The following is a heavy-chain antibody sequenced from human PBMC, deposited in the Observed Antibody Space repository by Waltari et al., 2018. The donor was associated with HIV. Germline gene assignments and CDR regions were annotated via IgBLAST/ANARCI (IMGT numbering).Heavy chain of an antibody. D-gene: IGHD3-22*01. V-gene: IGHV4-39*02. CDR1: GGSIRSSSYY. CDR2: IYYSGST. Sequence: QLQLQESGPGLVKPSETLYLPCTVSGGSIRSSSYYWGWIRQSPGKGVEWIGSIYYSGSTSDNPSLKGRVTMSVDTSKNHFSLKLNSVTAADTAVYYCARLLYDSGGYYYFDYWGQGTLVTVSS. J-gene: IGHJ4*02. CDR3: ARLLYDSGGYYYFDY.